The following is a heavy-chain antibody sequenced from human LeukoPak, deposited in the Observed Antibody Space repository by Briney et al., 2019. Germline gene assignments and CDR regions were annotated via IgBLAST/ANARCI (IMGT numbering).Heavy chain of an antibody. V-gene: IGHV3-23*01. CDR2: ISGRGGRT. Sequence: GGSLRLSCAASGYTFSGYGMSWVRQAPGKGLEWVAAISGRGGRTFYAHSVKGRFTISRDNSKNTLYLQMNSLRAEDTAVYYCAKDSGSYQLDYWGQGTLVTVSS. D-gene: IGHD1-26*01. J-gene: IGHJ4*02. CDR3: AKDSGSYQLDY. CDR1: GYTFSGYG.